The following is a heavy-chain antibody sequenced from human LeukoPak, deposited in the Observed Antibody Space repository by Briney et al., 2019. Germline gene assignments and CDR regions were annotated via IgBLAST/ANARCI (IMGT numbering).Heavy chain of an antibody. CDR1: GYTFTGYY. CDR2: INPNSGGT. V-gene: IGHV1-2*02. D-gene: IGHD4-17*01. J-gene: IGHJ3*02. CDR3: ARDDEYGDFPGAFDT. Sequence: ASVKVSCKASGYTFTGYYMHWVRQAPGQGLEWMGWINPNSGGTNYAQKFQGRVTMTRDTSISTAYMELSRLRSDDTAVYYCARDDEYGDFPGAFDTWGQGTMVTVSS.